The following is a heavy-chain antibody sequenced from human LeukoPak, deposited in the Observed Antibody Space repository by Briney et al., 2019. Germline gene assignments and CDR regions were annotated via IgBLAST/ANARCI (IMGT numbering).Heavy chain of an antibody. CDR2: IYYSGST. CDR1: GGSISSSSYY. D-gene: IGHD3-22*01. Sequence: SETLSLTCTVSGGSISSSSYYWGWIRQPPGKGLEWIGSIYYSGSTYYNPSLKSRVTISVDTSKNQFSLKLSSVTAADTAVYYCARLGVVVITPPHVWFDYWGQGTLVTVSS. CDR3: ARLGVVVITPPHVWFDY. V-gene: IGHV4-39*01. J-gene: IGHJ4*02.